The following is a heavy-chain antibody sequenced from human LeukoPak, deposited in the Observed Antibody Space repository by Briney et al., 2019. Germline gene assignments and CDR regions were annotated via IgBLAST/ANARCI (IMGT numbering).Heavy chain of an antibody. CDR1: GFIFSSYW. V-gene: IGHV3-7*03. Sequence: GGSLRLSCAASGFIFSSYWMSWVRQAPGKGLEWVANIREARGQEYYVDSVKGRFTISKNSAKNSLYLQMNTLRVEDTAMYYCASLDTAKQPLANHWGQGTLVTVSS. J-gene: IGHJ5*02. CDR2: IREARGQE. CDR3: ASLDTAKQPLANH. D-gene: IGHD5-18*01.